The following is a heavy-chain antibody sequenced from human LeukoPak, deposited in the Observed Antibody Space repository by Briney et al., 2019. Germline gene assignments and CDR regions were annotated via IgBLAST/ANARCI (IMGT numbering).Heavy chain of an antibody. CDR1: GFTFDDYA. J-gene: IGHJ6*03. V-gene: IGHV3-9*01. D-gene: IGHD3-16*01. CDR3: ARDVGYYMDV. CDR2: ISWNSGSI. Sequence: GGSLRLSCAASGFTFDDYAMHWVRQAPGKGLEWVSGISWNSGSIGYADSVKGRFTISRDNAKNSLYLQMNSLRAEDTAVYYCARDVGYYMDVWGKGTTVTVSS.